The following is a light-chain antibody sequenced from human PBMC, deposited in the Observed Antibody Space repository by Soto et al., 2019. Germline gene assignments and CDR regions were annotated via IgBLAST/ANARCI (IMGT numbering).Light chain of an antibody. CDR2: SNN. CDR1: SSNIGGNY. CDR3: AAWDASLSGVV. V-gene: IGLV1-47*03. J-gene: IGLJ2*01. Sequence: VVTQPPSASGTPGQRVTISCSGSSSNIGGNYVYWYQHLPGTAPKLLIYSNNQRPSGVPDRFSGSKSGTSASLAISGLWSEDEADYYCAAWDASLSGVVFGGGTKLTVL.